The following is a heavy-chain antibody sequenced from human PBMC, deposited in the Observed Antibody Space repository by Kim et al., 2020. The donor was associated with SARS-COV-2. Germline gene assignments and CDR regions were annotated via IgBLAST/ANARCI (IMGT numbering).Heavy chain of an antibody. D-gene: IGHD6-19*01. V-gene: IGHV3-11*01. CDR3: ARVGPAAGYYFDY. Sequence: GGSLRLSCAASEFTFSDYYLTWIRQAPGKGLEWVSYISSSGSTKYSADSVKGRFIISRDNAKNSLFLEMNSLRVEDTAVYYCARVGPAAGYYFDYWGQGTLFTGSS. J-gene: IGHJ4*02. CDR2: ISSSGSTK. CDR1: EFTFSDYY.